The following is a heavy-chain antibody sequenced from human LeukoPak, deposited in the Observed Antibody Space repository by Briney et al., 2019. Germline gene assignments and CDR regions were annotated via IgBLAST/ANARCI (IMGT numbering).Heavy chain of an antibody. Sequence: ASVKVSCKASGYTFTSYAMHWVRQAPGQRLEWMGWINAGNGNTKYSQKFQGRVTITRDTSASTAYMELSSLRSEDTAVYYCARDSGHIVVVTAIPDYYGMDVWGQGTTVTVSS. CDR1: GYTFTSYA. CDR2: INAGNGNT. V-gene: IGHV1-3*01. D-gene: IGHD2-21*02. CDR3: ARDSGHIVVVTAIPDYYGMDV. J-gene: IGHJ6*02.